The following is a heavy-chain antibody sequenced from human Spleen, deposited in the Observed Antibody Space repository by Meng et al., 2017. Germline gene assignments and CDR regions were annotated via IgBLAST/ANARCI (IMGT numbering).Heavy chain of an antibody. CDR1: GYSFTTYW. D-gene: IGHD6-19*01. V-gene: IGHV5-51*01. Sequence: GESLKISCKGSGYSFTTYWIGWVRQMPGKGLEWMGIIYPGDSGTRYSPSFQGQVTISADKSIGTAYLRWSSLKASDTAMYYCARCYSVAGSPYDAFDIWGQGTMVTVSS. J-gene: IGHJ3*02. CDR2: IYPGDSGT. CDR3: ARCYSVAGSPYDAFDI.